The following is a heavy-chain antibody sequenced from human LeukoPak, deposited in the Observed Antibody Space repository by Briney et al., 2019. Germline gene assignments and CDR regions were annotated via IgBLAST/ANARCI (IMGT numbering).Heavy chain of an antibody. CDR2: ISSGSCTI. D-gene: IGHD6-25*01. V-gene: IGHV3-48*01. J-gene: IGHJ3*02. CDR3: ARGPSGGDAFDI. CDR1: GFTFSSYS. Sequence: SGGSLRLSCAASGFTFSSYSMNWVRQAPGKGLEWVSYISSGSCTIYYADSVKGRFTISRDNAKNSLYLQMNSLRAEDTAVYYCARGPSGGDAFDIWGQGTMVTVSS.